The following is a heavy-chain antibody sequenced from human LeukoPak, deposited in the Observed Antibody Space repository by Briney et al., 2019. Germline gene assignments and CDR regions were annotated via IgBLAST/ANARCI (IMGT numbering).Heavy chain of an antibody. CDR1: GFTFSSYG. J-gene: IGHJ3*02. CDR3: ARGRPIDI. Sequence: PGGSLRLSCAASGFTFSSYGMHWVRQAPGKGLEWVAVISYDGSNKYYADSVKGRFTISRDNSKNTLYLQMNSLRAEDTVVYYCARGRPIDIWGQGTMVTVSS. CDR2: ISYDGSNK. V-gene: IGHV3-30*03.